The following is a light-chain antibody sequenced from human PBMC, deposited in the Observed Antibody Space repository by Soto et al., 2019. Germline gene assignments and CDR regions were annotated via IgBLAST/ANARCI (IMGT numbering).Light chain of an antibody. Sequence: DIQMTQSPSSLSASVGDRVTITCRASQSISSYLNWYQQKPGKAPKLLIYAASSLQSGVPSRFSGSGSGTEYTLTISSLQPADFATYYCQQSYSTPITFGQGTRLEIK. CDR2: AAS. CDR3: QQSYSTPIT. CDR1: QSISSY. J-gene: IGKJ5*01. V-gene: IGKV1-39*01.